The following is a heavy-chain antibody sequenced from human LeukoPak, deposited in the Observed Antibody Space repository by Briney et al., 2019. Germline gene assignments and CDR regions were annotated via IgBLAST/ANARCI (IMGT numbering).Heavy chain of an antibody. Sequence: PGGSLRLSCAASGFTFSSYGMHWVRQAPGKGLEWVAVTWYDGSNKYYADSVKGRFTISRDNSKNTLYLQMNSLRAEDTAVYYCARQPSGRYGSGTIDHWGQGTPVTVSS. D-gene: IGHD3-10*01. CDR3: ARQPSGRYGSGTIDH. J-gene: IGHJ4*02. V-gene: IGHV3-33*01. CDR1: GFTFSSYG. CDR2: TWYDGSNK.